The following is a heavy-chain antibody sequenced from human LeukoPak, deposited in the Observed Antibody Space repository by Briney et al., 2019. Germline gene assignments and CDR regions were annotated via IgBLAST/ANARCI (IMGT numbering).Heavy chain of an antibody. CDR3: AKRGYCSGGRCYSFHFDY. CDR2: MSYDGTNK. J-gene: IGHJ4*02. CDR1: GFTFSSHG. D-gene: IGHD2-15*01. Sequence: GGSLRLSCAASGFTFSSHGMHWVRQAPGKGLEWVALMSYDGTNKVYADSVKGRFTISRDNSKNTLYLEMNNLRAEDMAVYYCAKRGYCSGGRCYSFHFDYWGQGTLVTVSS. V-gene: IGHV3-30*18.